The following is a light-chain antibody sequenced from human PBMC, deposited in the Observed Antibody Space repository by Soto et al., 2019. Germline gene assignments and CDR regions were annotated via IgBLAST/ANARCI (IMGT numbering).Light chain of an antibody. CDR1: KRVSSSY. CDR3: QQYGSSSRT. V-gene: IGKV3-20*01. Sequence: SFFAQAPPTVSFSPGGSPTLSLSPSKRVSSSYLDWYQQKPGQAPRLLIYDASTRDTGIPARFSGSGSGTDFTLTISRLQPEDFAVYYCQQYGSSSRTFGQGTKVDIK. CDR2: DAS. J-gene: IGKJ1*01.